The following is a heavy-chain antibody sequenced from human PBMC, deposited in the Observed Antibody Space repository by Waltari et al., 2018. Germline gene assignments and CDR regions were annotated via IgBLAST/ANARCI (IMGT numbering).Heavy chain of an antibody. D-gene: IGHD3-3*01. CDR3: ARVFGNYDFWSGFDPSRGWFDP. V-gene: IGHV4-38-2*01. J-gene: IGHJ5*02. CDR2: IYHSGST. CDR1: GYSISSGYY. Sequence: QVQLQESGPGLVKPSETLSLTCAVSGYSISSGYYWGWIRQPPGKGLEWIGSIYHSGSTYYNPSLKSRVTISVDTSKNQFSLKLSSVTAADTAVYYCARVFGNYDFWSGFDPSRGWFDPWGQGTLVTVSS.